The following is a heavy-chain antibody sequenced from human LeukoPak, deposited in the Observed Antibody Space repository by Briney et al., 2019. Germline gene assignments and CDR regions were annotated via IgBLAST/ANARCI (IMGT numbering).Heavy chain of an antibody. CDR2: ISYDGSNK. D-gene: IGHD3-10*01. CDR3: ARAGFGYWFDP. J-gene: IGHJ5*02. CDR1: GFTFSSYA. Sequence: PGGSLRLSCAASGFTFSSYAMHWVRQAPGKGLEWVAVISYDGSNKYYADSVKGRFTISRDNSKNTLYLQMNSLRAEDTAVYYCARAGFGYWFDPWGQGTLVTVSS. V-gene: IGHV3-30-3*01.